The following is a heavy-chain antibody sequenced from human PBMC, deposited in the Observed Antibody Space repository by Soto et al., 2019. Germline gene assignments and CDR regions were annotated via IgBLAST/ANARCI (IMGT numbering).Heavy chain of an antibody. CDR1: GGTFSSYA. V-gene: IGHV1-18*01. Sequence: EASVKVSCKASGGTFSSYAISWVRQAPGQGLEWMGWISAYNGNTNYAQKLQGRVTMTTDTSTSTAYMELRSLRSDDTAVYYCARGPLRFLEWLHEFNWFDPWGQGTLVTVSS. J-gene: IGHJ5*02. CDR2: ISAYNGNT. CDR3: ARGPLRFLEWLHEFNWFDP. D-gene: IGHD3-3*01.